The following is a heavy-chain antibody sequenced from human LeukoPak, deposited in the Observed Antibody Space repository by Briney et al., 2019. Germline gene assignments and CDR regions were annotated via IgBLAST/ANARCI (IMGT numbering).Heavy chain of an antibody. V-gene: IGHV3-53*01. Sequence: GGSLRLSCAASGFTVSSNYMSWVRQAPGKGLEWVSVIYSGGSTYYADSVKGRFTISRDNSKNTLYLQMNSLRAEDTAVYYCARAMDFWSGFDYWGQGTLVTVSS. CDR1: GFTVSSNY. CDR2: IYSGGST. CDR3: ARAMDFWSGFDY. J-gene: IGHJ4*02. D-gene: IGHD3-3*01.